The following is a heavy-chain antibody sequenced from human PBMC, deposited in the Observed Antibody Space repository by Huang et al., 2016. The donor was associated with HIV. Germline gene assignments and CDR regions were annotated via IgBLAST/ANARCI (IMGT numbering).Heavy chain of an antibody. D-gene: IGHD3-22*01. V-gene: IGHV1-18*01. CDR1: GYTFTSYG. CDR2: NSASSGDT. Sequence: QIQLMQSGPELKQPGASVKVSCKASGYTFTSYGITWLRQAPGQGPEWMGWNSASSGDTENAQKFQGRVTLTTDTSTNIAYMELRSLRSDDTAKYYCARDPKYHRIGYYRQRRGIDIWGQGTMVIVSS. J-gene: IGHJ3*02. CDR3: ARDPKYHRIGYYRQRRGIDI.